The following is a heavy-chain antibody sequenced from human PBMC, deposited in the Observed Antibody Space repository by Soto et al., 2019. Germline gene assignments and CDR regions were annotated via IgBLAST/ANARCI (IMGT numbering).Heavy chain of an antibody. CDR1: GFTFSRYA. Sequence: LRLSCAASGFTFSRYAMHWVRQAPGKGLEWVAVISYDGSIKYYADSVKGRFTISRDNSKNTLYLQMNSLRAEDTAVYYCAKDSIAVAGTFWFDPWGQGTLVTVSS. CDR2: ISYDGSIK. J-gene: IGHJ5*02. CDR3: AKDSIAVAGTFWFDP. D-gene: IGHD6-19*01. V-gene: IGHV3-30-3*01.